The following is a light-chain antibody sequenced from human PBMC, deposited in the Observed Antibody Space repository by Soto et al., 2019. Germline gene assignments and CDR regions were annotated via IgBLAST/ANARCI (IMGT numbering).Light chain of an antibody. CDR1: XSXIGAGYD. CDR2: XNS. Sequence: QSVLXXXXSXXGAXGXXXXIXXXXXXSXIGAGYDVHWYQQLPGTAPKLXXXXNSNRPSGVPDRFSGSKSGXSASLAITGLQAEDEADYYCQSYDSSLSGSVVFGGGTKLTVL. J-gene: IGLJ2*01. CDR3: QSYDSSLSGSVV. V-gene: IGLV1-40*01.